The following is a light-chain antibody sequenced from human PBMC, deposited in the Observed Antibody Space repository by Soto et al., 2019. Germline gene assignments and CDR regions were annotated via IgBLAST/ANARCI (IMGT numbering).Light chain of an antibody. CDR3: QQYNHWFPWT. CDR1: QSVSST. V-gene: IGKV3-15*01. CDR2: GAS. J-gene: IGKJ1*01. Sequence: EIVMTQSPATLSVSPGERATLSCSASQSVSSTLAWYQQKPGQAPKLLIYGASTRATGIPARFSGSGSGSEFTLTISSLQSEYSAVYYCQQYNHWFPWTFGQGTKVEIK.